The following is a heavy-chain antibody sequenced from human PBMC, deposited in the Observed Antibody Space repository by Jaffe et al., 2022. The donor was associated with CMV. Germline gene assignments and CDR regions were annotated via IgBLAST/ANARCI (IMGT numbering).Heavy chain of an antibody. CDR1: GFILSSYE. V-gene: IGHV3-48*03. J-gene: IGHJ2*01. CDR3: AREYWYFDL. Sequence: EVHLVESGGGLVQPGGSLRLSCAATGFILSSYEMNWVRQAPGKGLEWVSFISKSGAVLHYADSVRGRFTVSRDDAKNSLYLQMNSLRAEDTAVYYCAREYWYFDLWGRGTLVTVSS. CDR2: ISKSGAVL.